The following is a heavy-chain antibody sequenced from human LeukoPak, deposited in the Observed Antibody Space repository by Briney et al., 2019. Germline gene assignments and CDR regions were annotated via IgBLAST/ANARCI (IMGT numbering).Heavy chain of an antibody. D-gene: IGHD1-26*01. J-gene: IGHJ1*01. CDR2: ISGSGGST. CDR3: AKGLGGSYGNFQH. V-gene: IGHV3-23*01. CDR1: GFTFSSYA. Sequence: GGSLRLSSAASGFTFSSYAMSWVRQAPGKGLEWVSAISGSGGSTYYADSVKGRFTISRDNSKNTLYLQMNSLRAEDTAVYYCAKGLGGSYGNFQHWGQGTLVTVSS.